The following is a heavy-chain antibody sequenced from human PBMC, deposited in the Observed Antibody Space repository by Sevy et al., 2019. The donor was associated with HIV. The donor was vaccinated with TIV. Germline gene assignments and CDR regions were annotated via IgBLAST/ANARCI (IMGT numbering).Heavy chain of an antibody. Sequence: ASVKVSCKASGYTLTDYYLHWVRQAPGQGLDWVGWINPNSGDTKYAQKFQGRVTMTSGTSISTAYMELNRLRSDDTAVYYCARDRTGAERFDYWGQGTLVTVSS. V-gene: IGHV1-2*02. D-gene: IGHD1-1*01. CDR2: INPNSGDT. J-gene: IGHJ4*02. CDR1: GYTLTDYY. CDR3: ARDRTGAERFDY.